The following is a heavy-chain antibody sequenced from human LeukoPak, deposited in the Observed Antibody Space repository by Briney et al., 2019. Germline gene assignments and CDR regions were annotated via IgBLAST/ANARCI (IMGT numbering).Heavy chain of an antibody. D-gene: IGHD3-22*01. Sequence: ASVKVSCKASGYTFTGYYMHWVRQAPGQGLEWMGWINPNSGGTNYAQKFQGRVTMTRDTSISTAYMELRSLRSDDTAVYHCARGLYYDSSGYPALQYWGQGTLVTVSS. J-gene: IGHJ4*02. CDR1: GYTFTGYY. CDR3: ARGLYYDSSGYPALQY. V-gene: IGHV1-2*02. CDR2: INPNSGGT.